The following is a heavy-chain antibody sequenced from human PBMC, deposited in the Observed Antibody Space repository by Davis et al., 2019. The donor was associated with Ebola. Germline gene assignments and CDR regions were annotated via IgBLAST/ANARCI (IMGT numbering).Heavy chain of an antibody. CDR1: KFNLSKYG. D-gene: IGHD2-21*02. J-gene: IGHJ4*02. CDR2: ISSTSSSI. Sequence: GGSLRLSCSPSKFNLSKYGLNWVRQAPGKGLEWVAYISSTSSSIYYADSVKGRFTISRDNAKNSLYLQMNSLRDEDTAVYYCATIAVTDIPLFGGQGTLVNVSS. CDR3: ATIAVTDIPLF. V-gene: IGHV3-48*02.